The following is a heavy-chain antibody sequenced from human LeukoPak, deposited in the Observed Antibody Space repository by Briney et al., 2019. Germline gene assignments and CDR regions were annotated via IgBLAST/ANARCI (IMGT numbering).Heavy chain of an antibody. J-gene: IGHJ6*03. CDR1: GFTFSGYA. Sequence: PGRSLRLSCAASGFTFSGYAMHWVRQAPGKGLEWVAVISYDGSNKYYADSVKGRFTISRDNSKNTLYLQMNSLRAEDTAVYYCARDAHYYEVMGIWYYYYYMDVWGKGTTVTVSS. CDR2: ISYDGSNK. V-gene: IGHV3-30*01. D-gene: IGHD3-22*01. CDR3: ARDAHYYEVMGIWYYYYYMDV.